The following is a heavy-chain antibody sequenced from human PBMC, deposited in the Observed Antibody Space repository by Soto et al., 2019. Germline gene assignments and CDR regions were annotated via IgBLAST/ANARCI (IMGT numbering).Heavy chain of an antibody. J-gene: IGHJ4*02. CDR2: IHPSGGGS. CDR3: ARGGHIAVVTDCFVS. V-gene: IGHV1-46*02. CDR1: GYPFNTYY. Sequence: GASVKVSCKSSGYPFNTYYLHWVRQAPGQGLEWMGMIHPSGGGSTYAQKFLGRVTMTMDSSTSTVFMELTSLRSAVTAVYYCARGGHIAVVTDCFVSWGQGTLVTGSA. D-gene: IGHD2-21*02.